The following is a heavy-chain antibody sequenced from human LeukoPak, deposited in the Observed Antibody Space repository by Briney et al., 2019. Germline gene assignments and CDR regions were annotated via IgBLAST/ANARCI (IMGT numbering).Heavy chain of an antibody. J-gene: IGHJ6*03. CDR1: GYTFTGYY. V-gene: IGHV1-2*02. D-gene: IGHD6-13*01. Sequence: ASVKVSCKASGYTFTGYYMHWVRQAPGQGLEWTGWINPNSGGTNYAQKFQGRVTMTRDTSISTAYMELSRLRSDDTAVYYCARDRGLDIAAAGKFRHYYYYMDVWGKGTTVTVSS. CDR3: ARDRGLDIAAAGKFRHYYYYMDV. CDR2: INPNSGGT.